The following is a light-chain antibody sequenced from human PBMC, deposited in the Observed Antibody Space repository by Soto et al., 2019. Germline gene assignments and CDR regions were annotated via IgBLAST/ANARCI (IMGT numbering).Light chain of an antibody. J-gene: IGKJ5*01. CDR3: QQYVTSPSIT. CDR1: ESIGDY. V-gene: IGKV3-20*01. CDR2: AAS. Sequence: EIVLTQSPGALSLSPGDRATLSCWASESIGDYLAWYQQRPGQAPRLLIYAASRRASGTPHRASGSGSEKAFTLARSELEHAACRVYYCQQYVTSPSITVGQGTRLEIK.